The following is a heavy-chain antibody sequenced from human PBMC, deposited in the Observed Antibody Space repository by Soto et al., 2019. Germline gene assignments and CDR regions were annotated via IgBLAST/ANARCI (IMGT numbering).Heavy chain of an antibody. D-gene: IGHD6-19*01. CDR1: GYTFTSYA. Sequence: ASVKVSCKASGYTFTSYAMHWGRQAPGQRLEWMGWINAGNGNTKYSQKFQGRVTITRDTSASTAYMELSSLRSEDTAVYYCARDGFMGYSSGSFDYWGQGTLVTVSS. V-gene: IGHV1-3*01. CDR2: INAGNGNT. J-gene: IGHJ4*02. CDR3: ARDGFMGYSSGSFDY.